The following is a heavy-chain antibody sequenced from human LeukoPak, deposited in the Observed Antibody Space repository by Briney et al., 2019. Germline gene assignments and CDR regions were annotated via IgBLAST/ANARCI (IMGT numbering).Heavy chain of an antibody. CDR3: ARDPSPFYSGSYLGFDP. CDR1: GGSLSSSSYY. D-gene: IGHD1-26*01. J-gene: IGHJ5*02. CDR2: IYYSGST. V-gene: IGHV4-39*07. Sequence: SETLSLTCTVSGGSLSSSSYYWGWIRQPSGKGLEWIGSIYYSGSTYYNPSLKSRVTISVDTSKNQFSLKLSSVTAADTAVYYCARDPSPFYSGSYLGFDPWGQGTLVTVSS.